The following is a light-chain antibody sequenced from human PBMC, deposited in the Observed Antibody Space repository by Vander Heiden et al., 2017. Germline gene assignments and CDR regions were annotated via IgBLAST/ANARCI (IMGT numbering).Light chain of an antibody. CDR2: KDS. CDR1: ALPNQY. V-gene: IGLV3-25*03. CDR3: QSADSSGTWV. Sequence: QTARTTCSGDALPNQYAYWYQQKPGQAPVLVIYKDSERPSGIPERFSGSSSGTTVTLTISGVQAEDESDYYCQSADSSGTWVFGGGTKLTVL. J-gene: IGLJ3*02.